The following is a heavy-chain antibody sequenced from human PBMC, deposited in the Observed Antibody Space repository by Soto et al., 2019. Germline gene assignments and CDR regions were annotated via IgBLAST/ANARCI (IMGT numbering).Heavy chain of an antibody. D-gene: IGHD6-19*01. CDR2: IYHSGST. V-gene: IGHV4-30-2*01. CDR1: GGSISSGGYS. CDR3: ARVRSGWGIDY. J-gene: IGHJ4*02. Sequence: QLHLQESGSGLVKHSQTLSLTCAVSGGSISSGGYSWSWIRQPPGKGLNYIGYIYHSGSTYYNPSLKCRVTISVDRSKNQFSLKLSSVTAADTAVYYCARVRSGWGIDYWGQGTLVTVSS.